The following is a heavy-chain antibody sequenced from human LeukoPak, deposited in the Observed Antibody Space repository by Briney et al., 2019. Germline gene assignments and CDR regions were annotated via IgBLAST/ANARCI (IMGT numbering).Heavy chain of an antibody. Sequence: GGSLRLSCAGSGFTFSSYAMSWVRQAPGKGLEWVSAISGSGGSTYYADSVKGRFTISRDNSKNTLYLQMNSLRAEDTAVYYCAKERVWGSYRPIDYWAREPWSPSPQ. V-gene: IGHV3-23*01. CDR2: ISGSGGST. J-gene: IGHJ4*02. CDR3: AKERVWGSYRPIDY. CDR1: GFTFSSYA. D-gene: IGHD3-16*02.